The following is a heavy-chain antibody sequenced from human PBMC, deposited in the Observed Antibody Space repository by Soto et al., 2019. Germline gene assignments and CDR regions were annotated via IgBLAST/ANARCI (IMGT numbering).Heavy chain of an antibody. CDR1: GFTFSSYA. Sequence: GGSLRLSCAASGFTFSSYAMSWVRQAPGKGLEWVSSISGSGGSTYFADSVKGRFTISRDNSKNTLYLQMNSLRVEDTAVYYCTKGGGYDFWSGSDIGGSDYWGQGTLVTVSS. D-gene: IGHD3-3*01. CDR3: TKGGGYDFWSGSDIGGSDY. J-gene: IGHJ4*02. CDR2: ISGSGGST. V-gene: IGHV3-23*01.